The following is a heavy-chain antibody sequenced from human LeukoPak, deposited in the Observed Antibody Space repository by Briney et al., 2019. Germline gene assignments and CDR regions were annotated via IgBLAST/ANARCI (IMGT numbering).Heavy chain of an antibody. V-gene: IGHV4-39*01. CDR1: GGSISSSSYY. CDR2: FYYSGST. D-gene: IGHD6-19*01. J-gene: IGHJ4*02. Sequence: SETLSLTCTVSGGSISSSSYYWGWIRQPPGKGLEWIGSFYYSGSTYYNPSLKSRVTISVDTSKNQYSLKLSSVTAADTAVYYCARAGQQWLVRGSFDYWGQGTLVTVSS. CDR3: ARAGQQWLVRGSFDY.